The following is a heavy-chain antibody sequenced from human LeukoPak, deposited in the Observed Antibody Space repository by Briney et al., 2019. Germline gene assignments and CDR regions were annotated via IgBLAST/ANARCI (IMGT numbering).Heavy chain of an antibody. CDR2: IYYSGST. Sequence: SETLSLTCTVSGGSISSYYWSWIRQPPGKGLEWIGYIYYSGSTNYNPSLKSRVTISVDTSKNQFSLKLSSVTAADTAVYYCARERRDSSSWSSHYMDVWGKGTTVTISS. V-gene: IGHV4-59*01. D-gene: IGHD6-13*01. CDR1: GGSISSYY. CDR3: ARERRDSSSWSSHYMDV. J-gene: IGHJ6*03.